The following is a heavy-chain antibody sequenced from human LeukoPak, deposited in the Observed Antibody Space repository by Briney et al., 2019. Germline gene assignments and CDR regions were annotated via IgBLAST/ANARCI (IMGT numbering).Heavy chain of an antibody. CDR3: ATLGPDYYYGMDV. V-gene: IGHV3-48*02. CDR1: GFTFSSYN. Sequence: GGSLRLSCAASGFTFSSYNMNWVRQAPGKGLEWVSYISSSSSTIFYADSVKGRFTISRDNAKNSLYLQMNSLRDEDTAVYYCATLGPDYYYGMDVWGQGTTVTVFS. CDR2: ISSSSSTI. J-gene: IGHJ6*02.